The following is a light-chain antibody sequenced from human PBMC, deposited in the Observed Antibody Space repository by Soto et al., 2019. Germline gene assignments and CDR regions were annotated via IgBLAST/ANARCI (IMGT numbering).Light chain of an antibody. J-gene: IGKJ1*01. CDR3: QQYNRYWT. V-gene: IGKV1-5*03. CDR2: KAS. CDR1: QNINTW. Sequence: DIQMTQSPSTLSASVGDRVTITCRASQNINTWLGWYQQKPGKAPNLLIYKASTLESGVPSRFNGSGSGTEFTLTISSLQPADFATYYCQQYNRYWTFGPGTKVDI.